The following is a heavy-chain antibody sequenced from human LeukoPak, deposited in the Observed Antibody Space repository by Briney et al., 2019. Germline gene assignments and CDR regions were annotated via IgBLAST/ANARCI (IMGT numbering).Heavy chain of an antibody. CDR3: ARGRASPTHYYYYYMDV. V-gene: IGHV4-34*01. J-gene: IGHJ6*03. D-gene: IGHD5-12*01. CDR2: INHSGST. Sequence: SETLSLTCAVYGGSISGYYWSWIRQPPGKGLEWIGDINHSGSTNYNPSLKSRVTISVDTSKNQFSLKLSSVTAADTAVYYCARGRASPTHYYYYYMDVWGKGTTVTVSS. CDR1: GGSISGYY.